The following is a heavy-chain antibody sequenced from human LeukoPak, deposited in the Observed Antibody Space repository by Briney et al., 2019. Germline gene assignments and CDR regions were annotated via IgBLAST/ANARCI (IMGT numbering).Heavy chain of an antibody. J-gene: IGHJ4*02. CDR3: ARDVFAEPAAEDDY. CDR1: GFTFSSYS. V-gene: IGHV3-21*01. D-gene: IGHD2-2*01. Sequence: GGSLRLSCAASGFTFSSYSMNWVRQAPGKGLEWVSSISSSSSYIYYADSVKGRFTISRDNAKNSLYLQMNSLRAEDTAVYYCARDVFAEPAAEDDYWGQGTLVTVSS. CDR2: ISSSSSYI.